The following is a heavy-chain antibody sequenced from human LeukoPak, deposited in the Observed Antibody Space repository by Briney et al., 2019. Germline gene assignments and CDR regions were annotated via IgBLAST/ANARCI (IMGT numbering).Heavy chain of an antibody. CDR1: GYSFTNYW. Sequence: GESLKISCKGSGYSFTNYWIGWVRQAPGKGLEWVAHIKGDGSQKYYVDSVKGRFTISRDNAKTSLYLQMDSLRAEDTAVYYCARNRGWLQFDYWGQGTLVTVSS. CDR3: ARNRGWLQFDY. D-gene: IGHD5-12*01. J-gene: IGHJ4*02. V-gene: IGHV3-7*03. CDR2: IKGDGSQK.